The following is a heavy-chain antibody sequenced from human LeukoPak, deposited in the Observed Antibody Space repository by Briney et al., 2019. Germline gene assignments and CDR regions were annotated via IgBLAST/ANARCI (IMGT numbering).Heavy chain of an antibody. CDR3: ARLPDAFDI. CDR1: GGSISSSSYY. V-gene: IGHV4-39*01. J-gene: IGHJ3*02. CDR2: IYYSGST. Sequence: PSQTLSLTCTVSGGSISSSSYYWGWIRQPPGKGLEWIGSIYYSGSTYYNPSLKSRVTISVDTSKNQFSLKLSSVTAADTAVYYCARLPDAFDIWGQGTMVTVSS.